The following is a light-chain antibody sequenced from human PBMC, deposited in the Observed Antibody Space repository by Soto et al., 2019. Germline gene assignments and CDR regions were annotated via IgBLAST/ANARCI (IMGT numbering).Light chain of an antibody. V-gene: IGLV2-14*01. CDR3: SSYTSSSTLV. J-gene: IGLJ2*01. Sequence: QSALTQPPSVSGSPGQSITISCTGTSSDVGGYNYVSWYQQHPGKAPKLMIYDVSNRPSGVSNRFSGSKSGNTASLTISGLQAEDEADYCWSSYTSSSTLVFGGGTKLTVL. CDR2: DVS. CDR1: SSDVGGYNY.